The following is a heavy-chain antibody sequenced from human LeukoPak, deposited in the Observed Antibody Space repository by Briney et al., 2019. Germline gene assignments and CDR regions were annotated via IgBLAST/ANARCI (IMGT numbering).Heavy chain of an antibody. CDR2: ISAYNGNA. D-gene: IGHD3-3*01. CDR3: ARADTTFGVVTSALAFDI. V-gene: IGHV1-18*01. CDR1: GYTFTSYG. Sequence: ASVKVSCKASGYTFTSYGINWVRQAPGQGLEWMGWISAYNGNANFAQKLRGRVTMTTDTSTSTAYMELRSLRSDDTAAYYCARADTTFGVVTSALAFDIWGQGTMVIVSS. J-gene: IGHJ3*02.